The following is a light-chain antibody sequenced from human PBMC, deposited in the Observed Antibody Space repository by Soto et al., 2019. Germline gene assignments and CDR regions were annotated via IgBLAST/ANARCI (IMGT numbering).Light chain of an antibody. CDR2: QDY. CDR1: KLGNKY. V-gene: IGLV3-1*01. J-gene: IGLJ1*01. CDR3: QAWDSSPAAYV. Sequence: SSELTQPPSVSVSPGQTASITCSGDKLGNKYACWYQQKPGQSPVLVIYQDYKRPSGIPERFSGSNSGNPATLTISGTQAMDEGDYYWQAWDSSPAAYVFGTGTKVTVL.